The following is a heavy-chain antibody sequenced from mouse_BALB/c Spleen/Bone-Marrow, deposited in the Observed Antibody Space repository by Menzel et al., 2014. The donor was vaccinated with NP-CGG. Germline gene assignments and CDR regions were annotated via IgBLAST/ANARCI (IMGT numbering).Heavy chain of an antibody. CDR2: ICPGSGNT. CDR1: GYAFTNYW. D-gene: IGHD1-2*01. Sequence: VQLQQSGAELVRPGTSVKISCKASGYAFTNYWLDWVKQRPGHGLEWIGDICPGSGNTYFNEKFKGKATLTADKSSSTAYMQLSSLTSEDSAVYFCARPQFISGRYYAMDYWGQGTSVTVSS. CDR3: ARPQFISGRYYAMDY. V-gene: IGHV1-63*01. J-gene: IGHJ4*01.